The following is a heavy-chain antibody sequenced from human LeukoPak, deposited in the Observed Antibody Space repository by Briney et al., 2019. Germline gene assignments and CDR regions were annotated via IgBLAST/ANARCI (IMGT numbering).Heavy chain of an antibody. CDR3: VKVRGLYESSGLFDY. V-gene: IGHV3-33*06. J-gene: IGHJ4*02. D-gene: IGHD3-22*01. Sequence: PGRSLRLSCAGAGFTFSSYCMNWVRQAPGKGLEWVAGIWNDGSNKYYADSVKGRCTISRYSSKNTMYLPMNSLRVEDTAVYYCVKVRGLYESSGLFDYWGQGTLVTVSS. CDR2: IWNDGSNK. CDR1: GFTFSSYC.